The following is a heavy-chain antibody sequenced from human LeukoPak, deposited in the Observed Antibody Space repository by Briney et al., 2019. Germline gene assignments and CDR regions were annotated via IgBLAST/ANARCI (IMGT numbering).Heavy chain of an antibody. J-gene: IGHJ4*02. Sequence: SQTLSLTCTVSGGSISSYYWSWIRQPPGKGLEWVGCSYYSGSTNYNPSLKSRVTISVDTSKNQSSLKLSSVTAADTAVYYCARVSTRGYFDWWLRGAYYFDYWGQGTLVTVSS. D-gene: IGHD3-9*01. CDR2: SYYSGST. CDR1: GGSISSYY. CDR3: ARVSTRGYFDWWLRGAYYFDY. V-gene: IGHV4-59*01.